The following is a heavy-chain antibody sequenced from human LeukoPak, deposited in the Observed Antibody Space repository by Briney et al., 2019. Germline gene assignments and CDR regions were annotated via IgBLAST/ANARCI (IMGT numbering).Heavy chain of an antibody. V-gene: IGHV3-23*01. CDR2: ISNSGGTT. J-gene: IGHJ4*02. CDR1: GFTFSRYA. D-gene: IGHD6-19*01. CDR3: ARDPNPRDRWLAYPGDY. Sequence: GGSLRLSCAVSGFTFSRYAMSWVRQAPGKGLEWVSGISNSGGTTYYADSVKGRLTVSRDNSRNTLYLQMNSLRAEDTAVYYCARDPNPRDRWLAYPGDYWGQGTLVTVSS.